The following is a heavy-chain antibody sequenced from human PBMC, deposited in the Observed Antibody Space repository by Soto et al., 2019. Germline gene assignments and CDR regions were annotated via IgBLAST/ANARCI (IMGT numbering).Heavy chain of an antibody. D-gene: IGHD2-15*01. CDR2: IYPGDSDT. CDR1: GYSFTSYW. J-gene: IGHJ3*02. V-gene: IGHV5-51*01. Sequence: GESLKISCKGSGYSFTSYWIGWVRQMPGKGLEWMGIIYPGDSDTRYSPSFQGQVTISADKSISTAYLQWSSLKASDTAMYYCARLRYCSGGSCYYAFDIWGQGTMVTVSS. CDR3: ARLRYCSGGSCYYAFDI.